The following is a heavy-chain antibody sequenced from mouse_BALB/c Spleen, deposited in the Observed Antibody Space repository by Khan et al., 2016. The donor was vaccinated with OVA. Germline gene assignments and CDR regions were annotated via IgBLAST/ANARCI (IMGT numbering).Heavy chain of an antibody. CDR1: GYSITSDYA. J-gene: IGHJ4*01. CDR3: ARSLYYSYGYALDC. CDR2: ISSTGGT. V-gene: IGHV3-2*02. Sequence: EVQLQESGPGLVKPSQSLSLTCTVTGYSITSDYAWNWIRQFPGNKLEWMVYISSTGGTSHNPPLNSRVSMTRDTSKNQFFLQLKSVTTEDTATYYCARSLYYSYGYALDCWGRGTSVTVSS. D-gene: IGHD2-14*01.